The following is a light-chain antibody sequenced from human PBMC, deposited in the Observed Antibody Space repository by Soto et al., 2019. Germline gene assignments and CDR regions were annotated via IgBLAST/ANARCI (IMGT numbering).Light chain of an antibody. CDR1: NIGSKS. CDR3: QVWDSYSDHVV. V-gene: IGLV3-21*02. J-gene: IGLJ3*02. Sequence: SYELTQPPSVSVAPGQTARITCGESNIGSKSVHWYQQKPGQAPVLVVSHDSDRPSGIPERFSGSNSGNTATLTISRVDAGDEAEYFCQVWDSYSDHVVVCGGTKLTVL. CDR2: HDS.